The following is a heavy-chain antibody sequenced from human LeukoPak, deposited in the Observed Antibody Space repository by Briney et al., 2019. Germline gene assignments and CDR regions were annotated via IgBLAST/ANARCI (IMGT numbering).Heavy chain of an antibody. V-gene: IGHV3-48*02. Sequence: QPGGSLRLSCAASEFTFSSYSMNWVRQAPGKGLEWVSYITSSSSGLWYADSVKGRFTISRDNAKNSLYLQMSSLRDEDTAVYYCARDRGRVFDYWGQGTLVTVSS. D-gene: IGHD3-16*01. J-gene: IGHJ4*02. CDR1: EFTFSSYS. CDR2: ITSSSSGL. CDR3: ARDRGRVFDY.